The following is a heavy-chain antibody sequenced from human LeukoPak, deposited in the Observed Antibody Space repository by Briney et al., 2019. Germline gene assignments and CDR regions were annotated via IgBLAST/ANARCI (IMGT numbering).Heavy chain of an antibody. J-gene: IGHJ4*02. D-gene: IGHD6-19*01. CDR2: INHSGST. V-gene: IGHV4-34*01. CDR1: GESFSGYY. CDR3: ARDKQWLVRAFDY. Sequence: SETLSLTCAVYGESFSGYYWSWIRQPPGKGLEWIGEINHSGSTNYNPSLKSRVTISVDTSKNQFSLKLSSVTAADTAVYYCARDKQWLVRAFDYWGQGTLVTVSS.